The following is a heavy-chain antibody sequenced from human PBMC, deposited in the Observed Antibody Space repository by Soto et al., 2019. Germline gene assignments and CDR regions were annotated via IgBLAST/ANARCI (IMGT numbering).Heavy chain of an antibody. CDR2: ISWDDDK. Sequence: QITLNESGPTQVKPRQTLTLTCTFSGFSLTTSGVGVCWIRQSPGKDPEWLALISWDDDKRYIPSLKSRLTITKDTSKNQVVLTMADLDPADTATYYCAHRVLRTVFGLVTTTAIYFDFWGQGAPVAVSS. CDR1: GFSLTTSGVG. CDR3: AHRVLRTVFGLVTTTAIYFDF. J-gene: IGHJ4*02. V-gene: IGHV2-5*02. D-gene: IGHD3-3*01.